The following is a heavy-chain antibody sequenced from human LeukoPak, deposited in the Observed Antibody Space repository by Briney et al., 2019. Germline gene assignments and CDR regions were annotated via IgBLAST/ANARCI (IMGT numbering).Heavy chain of an antibody. D-gene: IGHD2-2*01. CDR1: GGTFSSYA. CDR2: IIPIFGTA. V-gene: IGHV1-69*13. CDR3: ARVSWGTSHIFKSYYYYGMDV. Sequence: SVKVSCKASGGTFSSYAISWVRQAPGQGLEWMGGIIPIFGTANYAQKFQGRVTITADESTSTAYMELSSLRSEDTAVYYCARVSWGTSHIFKSYYYYGMDVWGQGTTVTVSS. J-gene: IGHJ6*02.